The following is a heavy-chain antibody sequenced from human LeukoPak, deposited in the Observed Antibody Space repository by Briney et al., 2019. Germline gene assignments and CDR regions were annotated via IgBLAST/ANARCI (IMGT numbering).Heavy chain of an antibody. Sequence: PSETLSLTCTVSGGSISSGGYYWSWIRQHPGKGLEWIGYIYYSGSTYYNPSLKSRVTISVDTSKNQFSLKLSSVTAADTAVYYCARGGLYNWRLDCFDYWGQGTLVTVSS. CDR2: IYYSGST. CDR1: GGSISSGGYY. J-gene: IGHJ4*02. D-gene: IGHD1-20*01. CDR3: ARGGLYNWRLDCFDY. V-gene: IGHV4-31*03.